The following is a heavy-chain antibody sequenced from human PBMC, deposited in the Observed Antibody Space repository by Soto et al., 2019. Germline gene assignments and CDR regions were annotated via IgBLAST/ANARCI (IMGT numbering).Heavy chain of an antibody. J-gene: IGHJ4*02. CDR1: GFTFITSG. Sequence: QVQLVESGGGVVQPGRSLRLSCVASGFTFITSGMHWVRQAPGKGLEWVAIITYDGSDQHYADSVKGRFTISRDNSRNQLYSQMNSLTIDDTAVYYCAKDNPAVARWGQGTLVTVSS. V-gene: IGHV3-30*18. CDR2: ITYDGSDQ. CDR3: AKDNPAVAR.